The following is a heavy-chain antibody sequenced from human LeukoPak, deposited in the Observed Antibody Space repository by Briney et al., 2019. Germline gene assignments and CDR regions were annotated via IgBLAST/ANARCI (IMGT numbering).Heavy chain of an antibody. CDR1: GFTFDDYG. Sequence: GGSLRLSCAASGFTFDDYGMSWVRRAPGGGLESVSYISGSVRSISYADSVKGRFTVSRDNDKNSLYLQMNSLRAEDTAVYYCARGPMAAAGNFDSWGQGTLVTVSS. V-gene: IGHV3-11*01. CDR3: ARGPMAAAGNFDS. J-gene: IGHJ4*02. CDR2: ISGSVRSI. D-gene: IGHD6-13*01.